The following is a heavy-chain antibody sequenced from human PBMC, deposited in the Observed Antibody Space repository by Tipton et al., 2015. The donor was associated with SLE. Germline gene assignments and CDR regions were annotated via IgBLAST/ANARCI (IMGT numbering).Heavy chain of an antibody. Sequence: TLSLTCTVSGASISSYYWSWIRQPPGKGLEWIGYIYYSGSTIHNPSLKSRVTMSVDTSKNQFSLKLSSVTAADTAVYYCARGGEAVAGTSYFQHWGQGTLVTVSS. CDR3: ARGGEAVAGTSYFQH. CDR1: GASISSYY. J-gene: IGHJ1*01. D-gene: IGHD6-19*01. V-gene: IGHV4-59*12. CDR2: IYYSGST.